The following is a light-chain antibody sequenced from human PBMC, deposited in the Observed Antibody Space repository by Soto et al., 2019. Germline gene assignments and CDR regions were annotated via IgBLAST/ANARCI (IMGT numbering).Light chain of an antibody. V-gene: IGKV3-15*01. Sequence: EIVMTQSPATLSVSPGERATLSCRASQSVSSNLAWYQQKPGQAPRLLIYGASTRATVIPARFSGSGSGTEFTLTISSLQSEDFAVYYCQQRSNWPPSITFGQGTRLEIK. CDR2: GAS. CDR1: QSVSSN. J-gene: IGKJ5*01. CDR3: QQRSNWPPSIT.